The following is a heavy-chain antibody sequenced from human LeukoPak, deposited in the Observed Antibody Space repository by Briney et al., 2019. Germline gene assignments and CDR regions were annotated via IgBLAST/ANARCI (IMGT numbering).Heavy chain of an antibody. Sequence: GASVKVSCKTSAYTFSNYGFNWVRQAPGQGLEWMGWISAYNGNTKYAQKFQRRFTMTTDTSTSTAYMELRRLTSDDTAVYYCARDLDGSGSYYTDYWGQGTLVTVSS. CDR2: ISAYNGNT. CDR3: ARDLDGSGSYYTDY. V-gene: IGHV1-18*01. CDR1: AYTFSNYG. J-gene: IGHJ4*02. D-gene: IGHD3-10*01.